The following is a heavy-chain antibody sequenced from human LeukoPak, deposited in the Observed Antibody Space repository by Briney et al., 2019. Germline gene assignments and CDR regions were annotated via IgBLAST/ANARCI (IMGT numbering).Heavy chain of an antibody. V-gene: IGHV3-23*01. J-gene: IGHJ3*02. D-gene: IGHD4-17*01. CDR1: GFTFSSYA. CDR2: ISGSGGST. CDR3: AKDRATVTTPIPHAFDI. Sequence: GGSLRLSCAASGFTFSSYAMSWVRQAPGKGLEWGSGISGSGGSTYYADSVKGRFTISRDNSKNTLYLQMNSLRAEATAVYYCAKDRATVTTPIPHAFDIWGQGALVTVSS.